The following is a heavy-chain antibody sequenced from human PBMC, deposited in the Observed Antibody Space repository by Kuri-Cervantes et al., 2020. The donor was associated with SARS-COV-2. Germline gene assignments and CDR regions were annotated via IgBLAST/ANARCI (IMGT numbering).Heavy chain of an antibody. CDR2: IIPILGIA. CDR1: GGTFSSYA. Sequence: SVKVSCKAPGGTFSSYAISWVRQAPGQGLEWMGGIIPILGIANYAQKFQGRVTITADKSTSTAYMELSSLRSDDTAVYYCARGGSYYLDEYYFDYWGQGTLVTVSS. CDR3: ARGGSYYLDEYYFDY. J-gene: IGHJ4*02. V-gene: IGHV1-69*10. D-gene: IGHD1-26*01.